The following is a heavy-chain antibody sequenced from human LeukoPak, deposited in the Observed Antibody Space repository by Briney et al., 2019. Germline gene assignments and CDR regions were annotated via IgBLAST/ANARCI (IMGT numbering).Heavy chain of an antibody. CDR2: INPNTGAT. D-gene: IGHD6-19*01. V-gene: IGHV1-2*02. Sequence: GASVKVSCKPSGYTFTGYYLHWVRQAPGQGLEWMGWINPNTGATIYAEKFQGRVTMTRDKSIDTAYMEMRSLRSDDTAVYYCARDRVGSGWPRPWYFEFWGQGTLITVSS. CDR3: ARDRVGSGWPRPWYFEF. CDR1: GYTFTGYY. J-gene: IGHJ4*02.